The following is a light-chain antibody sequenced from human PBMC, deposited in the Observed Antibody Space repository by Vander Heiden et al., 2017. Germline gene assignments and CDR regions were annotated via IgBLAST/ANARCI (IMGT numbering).Light chain of an antibody. CDR1: QSISSY. CDR3: QQCDSTPGT. Sequence: DIQTTQSPSSLSASVGDRVTITCRASQSISSYLNWYQQKPGKAPKLLIYAASSMQSGIPSRFSGSGSGTDFTLTISSLQPEDFATYYCQQCDSTPGTFGQGTKVEIK. V-gene: IGKV1-39*01. CDR2: AAS. J-gene: IGKJ1*01.